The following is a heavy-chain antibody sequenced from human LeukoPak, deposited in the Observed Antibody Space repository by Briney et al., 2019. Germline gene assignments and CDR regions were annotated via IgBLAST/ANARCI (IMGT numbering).Heavy chain of an antibody. CDR2: IIPILGIA. D-gene: IGHD3-22*01. V-gene: IGHV1-69*04. CDR1: GGTFSSYA. CDR3: ARAASGYPFDY. Sequence: GASVTVSCTASGGTFSSYAISWVRQAPGQGLEWMGRIIPILGIANYAQKFQGRVTITADKSTSTAYMELSSLRSEDTAVYYCARAASGYPFDYWGQGTLVTVSS. J-gene: IGHJ4*02.